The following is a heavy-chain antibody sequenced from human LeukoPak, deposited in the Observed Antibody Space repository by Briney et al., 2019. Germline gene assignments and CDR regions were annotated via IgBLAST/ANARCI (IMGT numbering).Heavy chain of an antibody. J-gene: IGHJ1*01. Sequence: SQTLSLTCAVSGGSISSGGYSWSWIRQPPGKGLEWIGYIYYSGSTNYNPSLKSRVTISVDTSKNQFSLKLSSVTAADTAVYYCARGEYYYDSSGYYYWCFQHWGQGTLVTVSS. D-gene: IGHD3-22*01. CDR1: GGSISSGGYS. V-gene: IGHV4-61*08. CDR2: IYYSGST. CDR3: ARGEYYYDSSGYYYWCFQH.